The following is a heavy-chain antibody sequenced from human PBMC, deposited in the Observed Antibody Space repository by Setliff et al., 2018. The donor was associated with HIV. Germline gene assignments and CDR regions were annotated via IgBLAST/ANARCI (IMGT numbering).Heavy chain of an antibody. Sequence: GGFLRLSCAASGFTVSSNYMSWVRQAPGKGLEWVSVIYSGGSTYYADSVKGRFTIARDNSKNTLYLQMNSLRAEDTAVYYCAIVVVPAAIFSGLRWFDPWGQGTLVTVSS. D-gene: IGHD2-2*01. CDR3: AIVVVPAAIFSGLRWFDP. J-gene: IGHJ5*02. CDR1: GFTVSSNY. CDR2: IYSGGST. V-gene: IGHV3-66*01.